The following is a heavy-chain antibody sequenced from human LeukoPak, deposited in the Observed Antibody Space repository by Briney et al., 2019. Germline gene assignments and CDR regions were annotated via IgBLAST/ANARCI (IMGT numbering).Heavy chain of an antibody. D-gene: IGHD6-13*01. CDR3: ARVPTPFSSSSFEDY. V-gene: IGHV1-46*01. J-gene: IGHJ4*02. CDR2: INPSGGST. Sequence: ASVKVSCKASGYTFTSYYMHWVRQAPGQGLEWMGIINPSGGSTSYAQKFQGRVTMTRDTSTSTVYMELSSLRSEDTAVYYCARVPTPFSSSSFEDYWGQGTLVTVSS. CDR1: GYTFTSYY.